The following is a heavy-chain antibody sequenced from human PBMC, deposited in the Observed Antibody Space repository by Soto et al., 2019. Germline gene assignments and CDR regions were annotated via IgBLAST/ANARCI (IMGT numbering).Heavy chain of an antibody. CDR1: GYTFINYY. J-gene: IGHJ4*02. CDR3: ARDLAAGDY. D-gene: IGHD6-13*01. V-gene: IGHV1-46*01. Sequence: QVQLVQSGAEVKKPGAPVKVSCKASGYTFINYYIHWVRQAPGQGLEWLAIINPMSGSTNYAQKFQGRVTLTMDTSTSAVYMELSSLRFEDTAVYYCARDLAAGDYWGQGTLVTVSS. CDR2: INPMSGST.